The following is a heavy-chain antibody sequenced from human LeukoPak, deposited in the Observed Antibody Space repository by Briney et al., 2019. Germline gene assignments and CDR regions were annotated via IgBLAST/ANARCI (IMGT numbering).Heavy chain of an antibody. CDR3: ARTKYGSGSYYNVGYFDS. V-gene: IGHV3-48*03. J-gene: IGHJ4*02. D-gene: IGHD3-10*01. Sequence: QPGGSLRLSCAASGFTFSSYEMNWVRQAPGKGLEWVSYTSSSGSIIYYADSVKGRFTISRDNAKNSLYLQMNSLRAEETAVYYCARTKYGSGSYYNVGYFDSWGQGTLVTVSS. CDR2: TSSSGSII. CDR1: GFTFSSYE.